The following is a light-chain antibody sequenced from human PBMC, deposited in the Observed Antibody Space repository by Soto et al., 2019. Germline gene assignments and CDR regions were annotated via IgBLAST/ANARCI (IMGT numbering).Light chain of an antibody. V-gene: IGKV1-6*01. Sequence: AIQMTQSPSSLSASVGDRVTITCRTSQGIRNDLGWYQQKPGKAPKLLIYAASSLQSGVPSRFSGSGSGTDFTLTISSLRPEDFATYYCLQDYNYPPTFGQGTKVEIK. J-gene: IGKJ1*01. CDR3: LQDYNYPPT. CDR2: AAS. CDR1: QGIRND.